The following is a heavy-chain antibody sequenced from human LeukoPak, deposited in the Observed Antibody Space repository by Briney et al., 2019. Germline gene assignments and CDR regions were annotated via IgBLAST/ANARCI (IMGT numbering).Heavy chain of an antibody. CDR1: GFTFSSYA. J-gene: IGHJ4*02. CDR2: ISSNGGST. D-gene: IGHD5-18*01. V-gene: IGHV3-64*01. Sequence: GGPLRLSCAASGFTFSSYAMHWVRQAPGKGLEYVSAISSNGGSTYYANSVKGGFTISRDNSKNTLYLQMGSLRAEDMAVYYCARGRGYSYEDYFDYWGQGTLVTVSS. CDR3: ARGRGYSYEDYFDY.